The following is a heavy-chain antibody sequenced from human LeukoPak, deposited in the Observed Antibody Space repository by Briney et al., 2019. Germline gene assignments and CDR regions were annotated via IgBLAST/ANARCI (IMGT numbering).Heavy chain of an antibody. CDR1: GFTFSNYV. D-gene: IGHD5-24*01. V-gene: IGHV3-30*04. CDR2: ISYDGSNK. Sequence: GRSLRLSCAASGFTFSNYVIHWVRQAPGKGLEWVAVISYDGSNKYYADSVKGRFTISRDNSKNTLYLQMNSLTAEDTAVYYCARSDAYNKPTDYWGQGTLVTVSS. J-gene: IGHJ4*02. CDR3: ARSDAYNKPTDY.